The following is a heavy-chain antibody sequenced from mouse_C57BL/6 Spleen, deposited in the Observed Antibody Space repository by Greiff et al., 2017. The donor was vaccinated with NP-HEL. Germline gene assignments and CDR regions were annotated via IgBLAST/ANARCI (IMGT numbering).Heavy chain of an antibody. CDR3: ARSSTTVERVWFAY. D-gene: IGHD1-1*01. Sequence: QVQLKQSGAELVKPGASVKISCKASGYAFSSYWMNWVKQRPGKGLEWIGQIYPGDGDTNYNGKFKGKATLTADKSSSTAYMQLSSLTSEDSAVYFCARSSTTVERVWFAYWGQGTLVTVSA. J-gene: IGHJ3*01. CDR1: GYAFSSYW. V-gene: IGHV1-80*01. CDR2: IYPGDGDT.